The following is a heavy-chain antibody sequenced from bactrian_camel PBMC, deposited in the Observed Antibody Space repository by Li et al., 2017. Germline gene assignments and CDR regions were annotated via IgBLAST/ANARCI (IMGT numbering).Heavy chain of an antibody. V-gene: IGHV3S54*01. D-gene: IGHD6*01. Sequence: HVQLVESGGGSVPAGGSLRLSCAASGEGVYSSACMGWFRQAPGQKREGVARIYTADDNGGSNPYYAVSVRDRFTISRENASNSVFLQMNSLKSEDTALYYCATRDSWSFNYWGQGTQVTVS. CDR3: ATRDSWSFNY. J-gene: IGHJ4*01. CDR1: GEGVYSSAC. CDR2: IYTADDNGGSNP.